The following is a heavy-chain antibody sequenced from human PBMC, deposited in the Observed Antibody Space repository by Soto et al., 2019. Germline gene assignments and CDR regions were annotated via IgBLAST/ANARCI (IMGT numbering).Heavy chain of an antibody. D-gene: IGHD3-9*01. CDR2: ITPVLGTA. V-gene: IGHV1-69*11. J-gene: IGHJ4*02. CDR1: GGTFSTYP. Sequence: QVQLVQSGAEVKKPGSSVKVSCMASGGTFSTYPISWVRQAPGHGLEWMGGITPVLGTANYAQRFQDRVTGTADAATXSXYXHLSSLRAEDTAFYYCARGPSSYDPLTAYPAYYFDDWGQGTLVTVSS. CDR3: ARGPSSYDPLTAYPAYYFDD.